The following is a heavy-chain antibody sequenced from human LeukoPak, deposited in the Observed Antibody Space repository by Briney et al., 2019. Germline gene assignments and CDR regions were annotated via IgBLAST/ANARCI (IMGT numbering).Heavy chain of an antibody. CDR1: GGTFSSYA. J-gene: IGHJ4*02. CDR2: IIPILGTA. CDR3: ARPLTNYYDSSGYYRFDY. D-gene: IGHD3-22*01. Sequence: GASVKVSCKASGGTFSSYAISWVRQAPGQGLEWMGGIIPILGTANYAQKFQGRVTITADKSTSTAYMELSSLRSEDTAVYYCARPLTNYYDSSGYYRFDYWGQGTLVTVSS. V-gene: IGHV1-69*10.